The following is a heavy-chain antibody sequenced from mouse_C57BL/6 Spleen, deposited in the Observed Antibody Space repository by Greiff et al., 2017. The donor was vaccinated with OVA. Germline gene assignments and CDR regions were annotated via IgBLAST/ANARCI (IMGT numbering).Heavy chain of an antibody. V-gene: IGHV1-53*01. D-gene: IGHD2-9*01. CDR2: INPSNGGT. CDR3: AREEAYYGYVFDY. Sequence: QVQLQQPGTELVKPGASVKLSCKASGYTFTSYWMHWVKQRPGQGLEWIGNINPSNGGTNYNEKFKSKATLTVDKASSTAYMQLSSLTSEDSAVYYCAREEAYYGYVFDYWGQGTTLTVSS. CDR1: GYTFTSYW. J-gene: IGHJ2*01.